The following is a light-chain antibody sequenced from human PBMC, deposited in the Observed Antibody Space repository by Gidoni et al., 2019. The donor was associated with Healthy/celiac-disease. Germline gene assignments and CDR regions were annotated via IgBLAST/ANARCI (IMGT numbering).Light chain of an antibody. V-gene: IGKV1-39*01. Sequence: DIQMTQSPSSLSASVGDRVTITCRASQSISSYLNWYQQKPGKAPKLLIYAASSLQSGVPSRFSGSGSGTEFTLTISSLQPEDFATYYCQQSYSTPITFGQXTRLEI. CDR1: QSISSY. J-gene: IGKJ5*01. CDR3: QQSYSTPIT. CDR2: AAS.